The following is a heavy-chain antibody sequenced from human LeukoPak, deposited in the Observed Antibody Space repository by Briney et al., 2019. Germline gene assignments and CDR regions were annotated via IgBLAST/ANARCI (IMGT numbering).Heavy chain of an antibody. J-gene: IGHJ4*02. V-gene: IGHV4-34*01. CDR3: ARYSAAAASYFDY. CDR2: INHSGST. CDR1: GGSFSGYY. Sequence: PSETLSLTCAVYGGSFSGYYWSWTRQPPGKGLEWIGEINHSGSTNYNPSLKSRVTISVDTSKNQFSLKLSSVPAADTAVYYCARYSAAAASYFDYWGQGTLVTVSS. D-gene: IGHD6-13*01.